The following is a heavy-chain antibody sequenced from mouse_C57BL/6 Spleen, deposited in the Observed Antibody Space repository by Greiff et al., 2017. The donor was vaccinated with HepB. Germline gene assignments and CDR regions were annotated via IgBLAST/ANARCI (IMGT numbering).Heavy chain of an antibody. CDR3: AITVVAKDWYFDV. CDR1: GYTFTSYW. CDR2: IHPNSGST. D-gene: IGHD1-1*01. V-gene: IGHV1-64*01. J-gene: IGHJ1*03. Sequence: QVHVKQPGAELVKPGASVKLSCKASGYTFTSYWMHWVKQRPVQGLEWIGMIHPNSGSTNYNEKFKSKATLTVDKSSSTAYMPLSSLTSEDSAVYYCAITVVAKDWYFDVWGTGTTVTVSS.